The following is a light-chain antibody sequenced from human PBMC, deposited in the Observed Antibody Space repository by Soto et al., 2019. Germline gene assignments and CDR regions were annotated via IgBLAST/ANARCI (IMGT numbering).Light chain of an antibody. V-gene: IGKV1-9*01. Sequence: LTQSPSSLFASVGDRATITCRPSQAISNNLAWYQQKPGKAPKLLIYAASTLQSGVPSRFSGSGSGTDFTLTISSLQPEDFATYYCQQLNSYPITFGQGTRLEIK. CDR3: QQLNSYPIT. CDR1: QAISNN. J-gene: IGKJ5*01. CDR2: AAS.